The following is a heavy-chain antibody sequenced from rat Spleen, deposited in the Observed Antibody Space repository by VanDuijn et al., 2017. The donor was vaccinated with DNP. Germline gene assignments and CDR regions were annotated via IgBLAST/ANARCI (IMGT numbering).Heavy chain of an antibody. J-gene: IGHJ3*01. V-gene: IGHV5-31*01. CDR2: ITTGGSGT. CDR3: ATSPGPNWFAY. CDR1: GFTFNNYW. Sequence: EVQLVESGGDLVQPGRSLKLSCVASGFTFNNYWMTWIRQVPGKGLEWVASITTGGSGTFYPDSVKGRFTISRDDAKNTLYLQMDSLRPEDTATYYCATSPGPNWFAYWGQGTLVTVSS. D-gene: IGHD1-4*01.